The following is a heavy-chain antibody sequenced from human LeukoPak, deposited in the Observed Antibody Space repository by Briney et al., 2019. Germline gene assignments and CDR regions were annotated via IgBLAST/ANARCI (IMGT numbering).Heavy chain of an antibody. CDR2: IYYSGST. CDR1: GGSISTYY. J-gene: IGHJ3*02. CDR3: AGSTGSRAFDI. D-gene: IGHD2-2*01. Sequence: SETLSLTCTVSGGSISTYYWSWIRQPPGKGLEWIGNIYYSGSTIYNPSLESRVTMSVDTSKNQFSLNLTSVTAADTAVYYCAGSTGSRAFDIWGQGTMVTVSS. V-gene: IGHV4-59*01.